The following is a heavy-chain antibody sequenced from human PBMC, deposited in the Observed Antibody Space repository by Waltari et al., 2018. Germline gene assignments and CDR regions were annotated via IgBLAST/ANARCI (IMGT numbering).Heavy chain of an antibody. J-gene: IGHJ4*02. CDR1: GFTFSSYS. CDR2: ISSISSTL. D-gene: IGHD3-16*01. V-gene: IGHV3-48*04. CDR3: ASIIDLPPNPGLGDY. Sequence: EVQLVESGGGLVQPGGSLRLSCAASGFTFSSYSMNWVRQAPGKGLEWVSYISSISSTLYYADSVKCRLTISRDNAKNSLYLQMNSLRAEDTAVYYCASIIDLPPNPGLGDYWGQGTLVTVSS.